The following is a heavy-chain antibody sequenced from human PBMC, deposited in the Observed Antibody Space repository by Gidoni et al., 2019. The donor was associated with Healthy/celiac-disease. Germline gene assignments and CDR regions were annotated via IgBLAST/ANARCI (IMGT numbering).Heavy chain of an antibody. CDR3: ARDLSSSWPTTTDY. Sequence: QVQLVLSGGEVKKPGASVKVACKASGSTFTSYYMHWVRQAPGQGLEWMGIINPSGGSTSYGQKFQGTVTMTRDTSTSTVYMELSSLRSEDTAVYYCARDLSSSWPTTTDYWGQGTLVTVSS. CDR2: INPSGGST. CDR1: GSTFTSYY. J-gene: IGHJ4*02. D-gene: IGHD6-13*01. V-gene: IGHV1-46*03.